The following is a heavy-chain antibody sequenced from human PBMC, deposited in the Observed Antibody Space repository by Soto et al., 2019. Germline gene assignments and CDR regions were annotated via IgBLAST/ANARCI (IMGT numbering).Heavy chain of an antibody. CDR3: ARESHDILTGPPWVWYFDL. J-gene: IGHJ2*01. D-gene: IGHD3-9*01. Sequence: QVQLQQWGAGPLRPLETLSLTCGVSGGSFSGYYWAWIRQSPGKGLEWIGEINDRGSINYNPSLKSRVRISVDTSKNHYSLNLRSVPAADTAVYYCARESHDILTGPPWVWYFDLWGRGTLVTVSS. V-gene: IGHV4-34*01. CDR2: INDRGSI. CDR1: GGSFSGYY.